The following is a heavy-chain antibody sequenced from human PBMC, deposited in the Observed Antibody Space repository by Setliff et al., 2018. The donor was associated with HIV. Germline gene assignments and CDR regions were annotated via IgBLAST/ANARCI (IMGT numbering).Heavy chain of an antibody. D-gene: IGHD6-6*01. CDR2: ISWSGDRV. CDR3: VRAGRPFRGAMTGLTFDF. J-gene: IGHJ4*02. CDR1: GFNFEDYG. V-gene: IGHV3-20*04. Sequence: GGSLRLSCVAPGFNFEDYGMSWVRQIPGKGLEWVSIISWSGDRVDYADSVKGRFTISRDNAKDSLYLQMRGLRLEDTAMYYCVRAGRPFRGAMTGLTFDFWGQGALVTVSS.